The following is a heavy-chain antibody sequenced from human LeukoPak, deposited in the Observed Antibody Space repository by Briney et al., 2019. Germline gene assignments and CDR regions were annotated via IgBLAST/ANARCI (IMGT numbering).Heavy chain of an antibody. V-gene: IGHV1-18*01. J-gene: IGHJ6*03. Sequence: GASVKVSCKASGYTFTSYGITWVRQAPGQGLEWMGWISAYNGNTNYAQKLQGRVTMTTDTSTSTAYMELRSLRSDDTAVYYCARAGDYAYYYYMDVWGKGTTVTDSS. CDR2: ISAYNGNT. CDR1: GYTFTSYG. CDR3: ARAGDYAYYYYMDV. D-gene: IGHD4-17*01.